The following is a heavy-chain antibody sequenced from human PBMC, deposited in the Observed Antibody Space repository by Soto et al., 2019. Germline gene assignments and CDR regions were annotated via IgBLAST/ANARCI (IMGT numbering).Heavy chain of an antibody. CDR2: IWNDGSNK. V-gene: IGHV3-33*01. D-gene: IGHD5-12*01. J-gene: IGHJ6*02. CDR1: GFTFRDHA. CDR3: ERALFTDVDISAMDV. Sequence: PGGSLRLSCAASGFTFRDHAMHWVRQAPGKGREWLAIIWNDGSNKFYAGSVQGRFTISRDNSKNTVYLQMNTLSAEDTAVYYCERALFTDVDISAMDVCGQGPTVTVYS.